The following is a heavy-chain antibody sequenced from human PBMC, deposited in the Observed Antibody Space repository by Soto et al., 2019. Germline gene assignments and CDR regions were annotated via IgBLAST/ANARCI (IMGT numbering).Heavy chain of an antibody. J-gene: IGHJ6*02. CDR2: ISSSSSYT. D-gene: IGHD2-15*01. CDR3: ARYCSGGSCYHYYGMDV. V-gene: IGHV3-11*06. Sequence: GGSLRLSCAASGFTFSDYYMSWIRQAPGKGLEWVSYISSSSSYTNYADSVKGRFTISRDNAKNSLYLQMNSLRAEDTAVYYCARYCSGGSCYHYYGMDVWGQGTTVTVSS. CDR1: GFTFSDYY.